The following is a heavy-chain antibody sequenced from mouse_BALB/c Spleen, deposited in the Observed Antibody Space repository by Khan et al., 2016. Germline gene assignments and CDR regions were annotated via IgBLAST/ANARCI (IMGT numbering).Heavy chain of an antibody. Sequence: QVQLQQSGAELVRPGASVKLSCKASGYTFTSYWINWMKQRPGQGLEWIGNIYPSDIYTNYNQKFKDKATLPVDKSSSTAYLQLSSPKSEDSAIYYCTRGESTMIRRHAYWGHGTLGTGSA. CDR2: IYPSDIYT. J-gene: IGHJ3*01. D-gene: IGHD2-4*01. V-gene: IGHV1-69*02. CDR3: TRGESTMIRRHAY. CDR1: GYTFTSYW.